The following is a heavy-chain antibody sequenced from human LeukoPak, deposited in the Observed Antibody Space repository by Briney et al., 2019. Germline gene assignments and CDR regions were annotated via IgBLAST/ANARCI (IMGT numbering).Heavy chain of an antibody. V-gene: IGHV1-18*01. CDR3: AVPWSGYYPFDY. D-gene: IGHD3-3*01. J-gene: IGHJ4*02. CDR1: GYTFTSYG. Sequence: ASVKVSCKASGYTFTSYGISWVRQAPGQGLEWMGWISAYNGNTNYAQKLQGRVTMTTDTSTSTAYMELRSLRSDDTAVYYCAVPWSGYYPFDYWGQGTLVTVSS. CDR2: ISAYNGNT.